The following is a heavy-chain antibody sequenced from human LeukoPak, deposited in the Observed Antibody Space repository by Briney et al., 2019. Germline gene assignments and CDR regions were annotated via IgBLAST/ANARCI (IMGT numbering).Heavy chain of an antibody. Sequence: PSETLSLTCAGYGGSFSGYYWSWIRQPPGKGLEWIGEINHSGSTNYNPSLKGRVTISVDTSKNQFSLKLSSVTAAGTAVYYCARTRGWYGGGFDYWGQGTLVTVSS. V-gene: IGHV4-34*01. J-gene: IGHJ4*02. CDR2: INHSGST. CDR3: ARTRGWYGGGFDY. D-gene: IGHD6-19*01. CDR1: GGSFSGYY.